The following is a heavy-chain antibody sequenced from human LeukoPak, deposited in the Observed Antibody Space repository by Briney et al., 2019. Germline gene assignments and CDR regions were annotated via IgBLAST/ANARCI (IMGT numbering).Heavy chain of an antibody. CDR1: GGSILSSSFY. V-gene: IGHV4-39*01. Sequence: SSETLSLTCIVSGGSILSSSFYWGWIRQPPGKALEWIGNVYYSGTTFCNPSLKSRVTMSVDSSKNQFSLKLSSVTAADTAVYYCARHVLGVKSGHSDFWSGSYNTHRTSNSWFDPWGQGTLVTVSS. CDR2: VYYSGTT. CDR3: ARHVLGVKSGHSDFWSGSYNTHRTSNSWFDP. D-gene: IGHD3-3*01. J-gene: IGHJ5*02.